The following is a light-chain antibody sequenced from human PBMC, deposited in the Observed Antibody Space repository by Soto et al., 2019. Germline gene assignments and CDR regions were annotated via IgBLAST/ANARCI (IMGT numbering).Light chain of an antibody. V-gene: IGKV3-20*01. CDR2: GGS. CDR3: QQYYSSRT. J-gene: IGKJ1*01. CDR1: QSVGSRW. Sequence: EIVLTQSPGTVSLSPGERATLSCRASQSVGSRWLAWYQQKPGQAPRVLIYGGSNRATGIPDRFSVSGSGTDFTLTISRLEPEDFAVYYCQQYYSSRTFGQGTKVE.